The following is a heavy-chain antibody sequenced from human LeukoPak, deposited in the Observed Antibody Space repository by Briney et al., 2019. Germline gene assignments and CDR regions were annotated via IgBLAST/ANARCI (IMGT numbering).Heavy chain of an antibody. Sequence: PGGSLRLSCAASGFTFDDYAMHWFRQAPGKGLEWVSGINWNSGTIGYADSVKGRFTISRDNAKNSLYLQMNSPRAEDMALYYCAKGSCSSTSCYVWFDPWGQGTLVTVSS. V-gene: IGHV3-9*03. CDR1: GFTFDDYA. CDR3: AKGSCSSTSCYVWFDP. J-gene: IGHJ5*02. CDR2: INWNSGTI. D-gene: IGHD2-2*01.